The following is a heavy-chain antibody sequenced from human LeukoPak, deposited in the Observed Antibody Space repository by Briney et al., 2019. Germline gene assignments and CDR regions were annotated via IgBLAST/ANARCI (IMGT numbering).Heavy chain of an antibody. CDR2: IYTSGST. Sequence: SETLSLTCTVSGASISSYYWSWIRQPAGKGLEWIGRIYTSGSTNYNPSLKSRVTMSVDTSKNQFSLKLSSVTAADTAVYYCARARGYCSSTSCSWDLDYWGQGTLVTVSS. J-gene: IGHJ4*02. CDR1: GASISSYY. D-gene: IGHD2-2*01. CDR3: ARARGYCSSTSCSWDLDY. V-gene: IGHV4-4*07.